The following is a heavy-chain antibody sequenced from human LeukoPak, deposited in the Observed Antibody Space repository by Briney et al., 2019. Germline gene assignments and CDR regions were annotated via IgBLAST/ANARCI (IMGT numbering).Heavy chain of an antibody. D-gene: IGHD3-22*01. CDR2: INHSGST. CDR1: GGSFSGYY. Sequence: PSETLSLTCAVYGGSFSGYYWSWIRQPPGKGLEWIGEINHSGSTNYNPSLKSRVTISVDTSKNRFSLKLSSVTAADTAVYYCARGDFVTMIVVVSNWFDPWGQGTLVTVSS. CDR3: ARGDFVTMIVVVSNWFDP. V-gene: IGHV4-34*01. J-gene: IGHJ5*02.